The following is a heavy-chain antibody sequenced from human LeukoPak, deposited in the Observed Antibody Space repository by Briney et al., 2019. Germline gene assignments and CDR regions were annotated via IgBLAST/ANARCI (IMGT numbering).Heavy chain of an antibody. CDR1: GGSISSSNW. Sequence: QGTLSLTCAVSGGSISSSNWWSWVRQPPGKGLEWIGEINHSGSTNYNPSLKSRVTTSVDTSKNQFSLKLSSVTAADTAVYYCASSCSGGSCSTPTRLDYWGQGTLVTVSS. V-gene: IGHV4-4*03. D-gene: IGHD2-15*01. J-gene: IGHJ4*02. CDR2: INHSGST. CDR3: ASSCSGGSCSTPTRLDY.